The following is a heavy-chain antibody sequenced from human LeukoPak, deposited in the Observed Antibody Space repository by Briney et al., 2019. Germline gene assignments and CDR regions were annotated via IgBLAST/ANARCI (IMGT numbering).Heavy chain of an antibody. CDR2: ISSSSSYI. V-gene: IGHV3-21*01. D-gene: IGHD5-18*01. CDR3: ARESSPGYSYGYPLAY. J-gene: IGHJ4*02. CDR1: GFTFSSYS. Sequence: GGSLRLSCAASGFTFSSYSMNWVRQAPGKGLEWVSSISSSSSYIYYADTVKGRFTISRDNAKKSLYLQMNSLRADDTAVYYCARESSPGYSYGYPLAYWGQGTLVTVSS.